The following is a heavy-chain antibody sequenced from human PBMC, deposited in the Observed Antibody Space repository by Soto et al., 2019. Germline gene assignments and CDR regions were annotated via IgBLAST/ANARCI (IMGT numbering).Heavy chain of an antibody. V-gene: IGHV1-3*04. J-gene: IGHJ4*02. CDR1: GYTFTSYA. CDR3: AILDRSSWYTGYYFDY. CDR2: IDTGNGNT. Sequence: ASVKVSCKASGYTFTSYAMHWVRQAPGQRLEWMGWIDTGNGNTKYSQKFQDRITITRDTSARTAYMQLNNLRSGDTAVYYCAILDRSSWYTGYYFDYWGQGTLVPVSS. D-gene: IGHD6-13*01.